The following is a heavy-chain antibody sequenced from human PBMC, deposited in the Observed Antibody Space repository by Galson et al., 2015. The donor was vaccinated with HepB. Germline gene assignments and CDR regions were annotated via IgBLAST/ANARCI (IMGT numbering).Heavy chain of an antibody. Sequence: SETLSLTCTVSGGSISSYYWSWIRQPPGKGLEWIGYIYYSGSTNYNPSLKSRVTISVDTSKNQFSLKLSPVTAADTAVYYCARAGGSGPSRWGQGTMVTVSS. CDR1: GGSISSYY. J-gene: IGHJ3*01. CDR3: ARAGGSGPSR. D-gene: IGHD3-10*01. CDR2: IYYSGST. V-gene: IGHV4-59*01.